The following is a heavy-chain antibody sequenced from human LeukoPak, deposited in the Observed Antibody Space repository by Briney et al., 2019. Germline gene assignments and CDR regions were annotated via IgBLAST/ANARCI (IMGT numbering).Heavy chain of an antibody. CDR2: TYYRSKWYN. Sequence: SQTLSLTCAISGDSVSSNSAAWNWIRQSPSRGLEWLGRTYYRSKWYNGYAVSVNSRITINPDTSKSQLSLQLNSVTPEDTAVYYCARDVGAAPGTTPYFDYWGQGTLVTVSS. V-gene: IGHV6-1*01. CDR1: GDSVSSNSAA. J-gene: IGHJ4*02. D-gene: IGHD6-13*01. CDR3: ARDVGAAPGTTPYFDY.